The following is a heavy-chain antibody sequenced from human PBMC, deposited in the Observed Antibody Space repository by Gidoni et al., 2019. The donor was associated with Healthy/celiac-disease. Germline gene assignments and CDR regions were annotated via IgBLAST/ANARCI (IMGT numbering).Heavy chain of an antibody. Sequence: QVQLVQSGAEVKKPGASVKVSCKASGYTFTSYYMHWVRQAPGQGLEWMGIINPSGGSTSYAQKFQGRVTMTRDTSTSTVYMELSSLRSEDTAVYYCAREKRGVDTAMVLRLDYWGQGTLVTVSS. CDR2: INPSGGST. D-gene: IGHD5-18*01. CDR3: AREKRGVDTAMVLRLDY. V-gene: IGHV1-46*01. J-gene: IGHJ4*02. CDR1: GYTFTSYY.